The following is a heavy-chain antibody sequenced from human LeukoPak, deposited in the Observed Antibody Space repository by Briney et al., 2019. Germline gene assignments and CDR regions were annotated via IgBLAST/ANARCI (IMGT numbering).Heavy chain of an antibody. D-gene: IGHD6-13*01. J-gene: IGHJ4*02. CDR3: ARDIGSSAGFDY. CDR1: GFTFSSYG. V-gene: IGHV3-33*01. CDR2: IWYDGSNK. Sequence: GSLRLSCAASGFTFSSYGMHWVRQAPGKGLEWVAVIWYDGSNKYYADSVKGRFTISRDNSKNTVYLQMNSLRAEDTAVYYCARDIGSSAGFDYWGQGTLVTVSS.